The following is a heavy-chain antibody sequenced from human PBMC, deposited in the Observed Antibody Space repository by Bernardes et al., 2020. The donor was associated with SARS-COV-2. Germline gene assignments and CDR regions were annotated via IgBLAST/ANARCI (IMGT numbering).Heavy chain of an antibody. D-gene: IGHD5-12*01. CDR3: ARPSIRYSGYDWSFDY. CDR2: IYYSGST. CDR1: GGSISSSSYY. V-gene: IGHV4-39*01. J-gene: IGHJ4*02. Sequence: ETLSLTCTVSGGSISSSSYYWGWIRQPPGKGLEWIGSIYYSGSTYYNPSLKSRVTISVDTSKNQFSLKLSSVTAADTAVYYCARPSIRYSGYDWSFDYWGQGTLVTVSS.